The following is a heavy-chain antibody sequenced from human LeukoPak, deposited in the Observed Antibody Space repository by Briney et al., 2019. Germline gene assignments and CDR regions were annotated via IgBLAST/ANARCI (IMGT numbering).Heavy chain of an antibody. CDR1: GGSIKNYY. J-gene: IGHJ4*02. V-gene: IGHV4-59*12. D-gene: IGHD3-16*01. CDR2: INDNGHS. Sequence: SETLSLTCTHSGGSIKNYYWSWVRQPPGKGLEWIAYINDNGHSGYNPSLESRVTISVDTSKNHFSLRLRAVTAADTAVYFCARESVDYVRGRISDYWGQGILVTVSS. CDR3: ARESVDYVRGRISDY.